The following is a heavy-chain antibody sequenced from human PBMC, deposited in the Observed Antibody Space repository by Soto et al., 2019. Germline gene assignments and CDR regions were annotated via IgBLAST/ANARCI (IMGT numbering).Heavy chain of an antibody. J-gene: IGHJ3*02. CDR3: ARDRNLFYYDCSDLSQADAFDI. V-gene: IGHV1-46*03. Sequence: ASVKVSCKASGYTFTRYYMHWVRHAPGQGLEWMGIINPSGGSTSYAQKFQGRVTMTRDTSTSTVYMELSSLRSEDTAVYYCARDRNLFYYDCSDLSQADAFDIWGQGTMVIVSS. CDR2: INPSGGST. D-gene: IGHD3-22*01. CDR1: GYTFTRYY.